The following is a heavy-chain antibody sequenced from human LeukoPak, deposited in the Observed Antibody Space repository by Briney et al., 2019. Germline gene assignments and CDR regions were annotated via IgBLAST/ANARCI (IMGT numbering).Heavy chain of an antibody. J-gene: IGHJ4*02. CDR3: ARGRISMVRGAHPNCYFDY. D-gene: IGHD3-10*01. CDR2: INHSGST. V-gene: IGHV4-34*01. CDR1: GGSFSGYY. Sequence: PSETLSLTCAVYGGSFSGYYWSWIRQPPGKGLEWIGEINHSGSTNYNPSLKSRVTISVDTSKNQFSLKLSSVTAADTAVYYCARGRISMVRGAHPNCYFDYWGQGTLVTVSS.